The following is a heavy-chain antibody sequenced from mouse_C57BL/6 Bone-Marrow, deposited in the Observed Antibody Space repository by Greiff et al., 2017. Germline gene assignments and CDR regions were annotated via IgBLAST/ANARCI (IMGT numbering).Heavy chain of an antibody. CDR2: IYPGNSDT. V-gene: IGHV1-5*01. Sequence: VHVKQSGTVLARPGASVKMSCKTSGYTFTSYWMHWVKQRPGQGLEWIGAIYPGNSDTSYNQKFKGKAKLTAVTSASTAYMELSSLTNEDSAVYFCTRFRLRRGGAMDYWGQGTSVTVSS. CDR3: TRFRLRRGGAMDY. CDR1: GYTFTSYW. J-gene: IGHJ4*01. D-gene: IGHD2-4*01.